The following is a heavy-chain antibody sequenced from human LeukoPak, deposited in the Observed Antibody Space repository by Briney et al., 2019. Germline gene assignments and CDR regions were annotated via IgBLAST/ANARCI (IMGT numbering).Heavy chain of an antibody. D-gene: IGHD6-19*01. V-gene: IGHV1-18*04. CDR1: GYAFSNFG. J-gene: IGHJ3*02. CDR2: ISAYNGNT. Sequence: ASVTVSCTASGYAFSNFGITWVRQAPGQGLEWMGWISAYNGNTNYAQKVQDRVTMKTDTSTNTAYMEMRSLTSDDTAVYYCARVRAVAGLVDAFDKWGQGTMVTVSS. CDR3: ARVRAVAGLVDAFDK.